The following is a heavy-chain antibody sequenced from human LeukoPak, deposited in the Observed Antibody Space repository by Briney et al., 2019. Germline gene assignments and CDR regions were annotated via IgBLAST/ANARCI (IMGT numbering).Heavy chain of an antibody. D-gene: IGHD4-11*01. CDR1: GFTFNNYW. CDR2: LRTDGART. Sequence: GGSLRLSCAASGFTFNNYWMHWVRQAPGKGLEWVSRLRTDGARTNYADSVKGRSTISRDNTKNMLYLQMNSLRDEDTAVYYCSRDHPGSNSLDYWGQGTLVTVSS. CDR3: SRDHPGSNSLDY. J-gene: IGHJ4*02. V-gene: IGHV3-74*01.